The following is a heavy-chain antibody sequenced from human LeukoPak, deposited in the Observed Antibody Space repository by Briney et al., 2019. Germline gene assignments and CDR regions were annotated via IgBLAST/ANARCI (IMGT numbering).Heavy chain of an antibody. D-gene: IGHD5-24*01. Sequence: GGSLRLSCAASGFAFSTYGTHWVRQSLGKGLEWVAVISYDGSNKYYADSVKGRFTISRDNSKNTLYLQMNSLRAEDTAVYYCAKSREMATTMGYFDYWGQGTLVTVSS. CDR1: GFAFSTYG. V-gene: IGHV3-30*18. CDR2: ISYDGSNK. J-gene: IGHJ4*02. CDR3: AKSREMATTMGYFDY.